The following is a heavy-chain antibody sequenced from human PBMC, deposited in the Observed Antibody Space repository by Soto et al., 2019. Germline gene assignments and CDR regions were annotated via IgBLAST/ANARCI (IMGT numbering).Heavy chain of an antibody. Sequence: PGGSLRLSCEASGFTFINYAMSWVRQPPGKGLEWVSSISDTGGDSYYADSMDGRFTVSRDNSKNTLYLQINSLRAEDTAIYYCVRDLYRSATMPCLDHWGQGALVTVSS. CDR2: ISDTGGDS. J-gene: IGHJ4*02. V-gene: IGHV3-23*01. CDR1: GFTFINYA. CDR3: VRDLYRSATMPCLDH. D-gene: IGHD1-1*01.